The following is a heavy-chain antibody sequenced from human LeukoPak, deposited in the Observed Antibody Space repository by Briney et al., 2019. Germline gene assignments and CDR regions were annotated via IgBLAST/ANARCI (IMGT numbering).Heavy chain of an antibody. D-gene: IGHD2-21*01. J-gene: IGHJ4*02. Sequence: ASVKVSCKASGYSFTNYDINWVRQAPGQGLEWMGWMGPRHGYTGYAQKFQGRISMTRATSISTAYMELSSLTSDDTAVYYCARGWVSGDVSEYYVENWGQGTLVTVSS. CDR2: MGPRHGYT. V-gene: IGHV1-8*01. CDR3: ARGWVSGDVSEYYVEN. CDR1: GYSFTNYD.